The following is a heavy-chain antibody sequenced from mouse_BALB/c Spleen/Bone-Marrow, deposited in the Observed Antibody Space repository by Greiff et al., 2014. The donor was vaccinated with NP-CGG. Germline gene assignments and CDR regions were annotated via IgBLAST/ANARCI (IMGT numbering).Heavy chain of an antibody. CDR3: ARVIRYESYFDY. V-gene: IGHV2-9*02. CDR1: VFSLTSYG. D-gene: IGHD2-14*01. J-gene: IGHJ2*01. CDR2: IWAGGST. Sequence: QVQLKESGPGLVAPSQSLSITCTVSVFSLTSYGVHWVRQPPGKGLEWLGVIWAGGSTNYNSALMSRLSISKDNSKSQVFLKMNSLQTDDTAMYYCARVIRYESYFDYWGQGTTLTVSS.